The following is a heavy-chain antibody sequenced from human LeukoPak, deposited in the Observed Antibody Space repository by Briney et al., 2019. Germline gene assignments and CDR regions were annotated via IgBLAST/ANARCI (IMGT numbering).Heavy chain of an antibody. Sequence: SVKVSCKASGYTFTSYYMHWVRQAPGQGLEWMGGIIPIFGTANYAQKFQGRVTITADESTSTAYMELSSLRSEDTAVYYCARWAAAGSFDYWGQGTLVTVSS. V-gene: IGHV1-69*13. CDR1: GYTFTSYY. CDR2: IIPIFGTA. J-gene: IGHJ4*02. D-gene: IGHD6-13*01. CDR3: ARWAAAGSFDY.